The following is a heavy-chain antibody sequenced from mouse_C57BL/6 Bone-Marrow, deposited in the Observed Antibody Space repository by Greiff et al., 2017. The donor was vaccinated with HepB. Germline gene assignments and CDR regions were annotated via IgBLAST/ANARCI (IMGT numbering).Heavy chain of an antibody. Sequence: VQLQESGAELARPGASVKLSCKASGYTFTSYGISWVKQRTGQGLEWIGEIYPRSGNTYYNEKFKGKATLTADKSSSTAYMELRSLTSEDSAVYFCARDGYDYGYAMDYWGQGTSVTVSS. J-gene: IGHJ4*01. CDR3: ARDGYDYGYAMDY. CDR2: IYPRSGNT. D-gene: IGHD2-4*01. CDR1: GYTFTSYG. V-gene: IGHV1-81*01.